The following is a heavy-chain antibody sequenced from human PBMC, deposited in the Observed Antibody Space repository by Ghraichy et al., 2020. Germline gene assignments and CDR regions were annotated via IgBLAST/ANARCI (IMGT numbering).Heavy chain of an antibody. J-gene: IGHJ4*02. V-gene: IGHV3-48*02. CDR3: ARDPTPIYYFDY. Sequence: SCAASGFTFSNYCMNWVRQAPGKGLEWVSYISSSGSTIYYADSVKGRFTISRDNAKNSLYLQMNSLRDEDTAIYYCARDPTPIYYFDYWGQGTLVTVSS. CDR2: ISSSGSTI. CDR1: GFTFSNYC.